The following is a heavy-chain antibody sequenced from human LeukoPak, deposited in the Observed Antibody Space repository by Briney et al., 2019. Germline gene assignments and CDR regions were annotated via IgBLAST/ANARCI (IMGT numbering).Heavy chain of an antibody. Sequence: PGGSLRLSCAASGFTFKNAWMSWVRQAPGKGLEWVGRIKSKAHGGTTDYAAPVKDRFTISRDDSKNTLYLQMNSLKTEDTAVYYCTTILFDYGHYFYYWGQGTLVTVSS. CDR1: GFTFKNAW. J-gene: IGHJ4*02. CDR3: TTILFDYGHYFYY. CDR2: IKSKAHGGTT. V-gene: IGHV3-15*01. D-gene: IGHD4-17*01.